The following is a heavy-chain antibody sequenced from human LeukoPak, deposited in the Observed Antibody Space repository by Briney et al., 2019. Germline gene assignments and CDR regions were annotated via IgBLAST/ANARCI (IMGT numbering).Heavy chain of an antibody. CDR3: AREGVPVALIWVDY. CDR1: GFTFSSYA. Sequence: GGSLRLSCAASGFTFSSYAMSWVRQAPGKGREWISAISDRGESTYYADSVKGRFTISRDNAKNTVSLQMNSLEVEDTAVYYCAREGVPVALIWVDYWGQGTLVTVSS. J-gene: IGHJ4*02. D-gene: IGHD6-19*01. V-gene: IGHV3-23*01. CDR2: ISDRGEST.